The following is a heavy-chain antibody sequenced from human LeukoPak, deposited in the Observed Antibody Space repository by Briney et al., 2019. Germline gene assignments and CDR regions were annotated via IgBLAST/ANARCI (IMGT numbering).Heavy chain of an antibody. D-gene: IGHD3-10*01. J-gene: IGHJ4*02. CDR2: TYYRSKWYN. CDR1: GDSVSSNSAA. V-gene: IGHV6-1*01. Sequence: PSQTLSLTCAISGDSVSSNSAAWNWIRQSPSRGLEWPGRTYYRSKWYNDYAVSVKSRITINPDTSKNQFSLQLNSVTPEDTAVYYCARVHHYYGSGSYYTFDYWGQGTLVTVSS. CDR3: ARVHHYYGSGSYYTFDY.